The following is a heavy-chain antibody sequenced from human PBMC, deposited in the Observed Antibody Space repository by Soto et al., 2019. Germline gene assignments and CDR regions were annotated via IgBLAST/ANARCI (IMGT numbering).Heavy chain of an antibody. V-gene: IGHV4-59*01. CDR3: ARDQPRGYYFDY. CDR2: IYYSGST. J-gene: IGHJ4*02. CDR1: GGSLSSYY. Sequence: TLSLTCTVSGGSLSSYYWSWIRQPPGKGLEWIGYIYYSGSTNYNPSLKSRVTISVDTSKNQFSLKLSSVTAADTAVYYCARDQPRGYYFDYWGQGTLVTVSS. D-gene: IGHD3-10*01.